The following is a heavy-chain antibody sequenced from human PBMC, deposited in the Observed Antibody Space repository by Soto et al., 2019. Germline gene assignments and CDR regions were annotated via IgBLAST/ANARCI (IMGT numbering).Heavy chain of an antibody. V-gene: IGHV4-34*01. J-gene: IGHJ3*02. CDR1: GGSFSGYY. D-gene: IGHD6-19*01. Sequence: PSETLSLTCAVYGGSFSGYYWSWIRQPPGKGLEWIGEINHSGSTNYNPSLKSRVTISVDTSKNQFSLKLSSVTAADTAVYYCARGPQYSSGPDGLDDVFDIWGQGTMVTVSS. CDR3: ARGPQYSSGPDGLDDVFDI. CDR2: INHSGST.